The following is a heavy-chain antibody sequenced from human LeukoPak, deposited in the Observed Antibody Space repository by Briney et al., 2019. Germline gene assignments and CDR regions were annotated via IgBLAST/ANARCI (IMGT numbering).Heavy chain of an antibody. V-gene: IGHV1-18*01. CDR2: ISAYNGNT. Sequence: GASVKVSCKASGYTFTSYGISWVRQAPGQGVEWMGWISAYNGNTNYAQKLQGRVTMTTDTSTSTAYMELRSLRSDDTAVYYCTAAMHPTHYYYYYYGMDVWGQGTTVTVSS. CDR3: TAAMHPTHYYYYYYGMDV. CDR1: GYTFTSYG. J-gene: IGHJ6*02. D-gene: IGHD2-2*01.